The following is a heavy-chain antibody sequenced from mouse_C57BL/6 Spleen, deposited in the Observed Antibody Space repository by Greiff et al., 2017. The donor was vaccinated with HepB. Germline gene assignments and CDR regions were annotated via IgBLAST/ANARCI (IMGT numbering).Heavy chain of an antibody. V-gene: IGHV1-53*01. CDR3: ARAEDGYSYYFDY. J-gene: IGHJ2*01. Sequence: VQLQQPGTELVKPGASVKLSCKASGYTFTSYWMHWVKQRPGHGLEWIGNINPSNGGTNYNEKFKSKATLTVDKSSSTAYMQLSSLTSEDSAVYYCARAEDGYSYYFDYWGQGTTLTVSS. CDR2: INPSNGGT. D-gene: IGHD2-3*01. CDR1: GYTFTSYW.